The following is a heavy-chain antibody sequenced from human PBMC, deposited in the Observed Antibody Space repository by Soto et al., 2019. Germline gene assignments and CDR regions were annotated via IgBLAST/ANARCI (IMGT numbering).Heavy chain of an antibody. CDR1: RASVSSNNW. V-gene: IGHV4-4*02. J-gene: IGHJ4*02. Sequence: QVQLQESGPGLVKPSGTLSLPCAVSRASVSSNNWWAWFRHPPGQGLEWIGEVHYSGNSNYNPPLTSRVTISLDRCKDQFSLRLTSVTAADTATYDCARVTTGYVVNFDRWGQGILVIFSS. CDR2: VHYSGNS. D-gene: IGHD1-1*01. CDR3: ARVTTGYVVNFDR.